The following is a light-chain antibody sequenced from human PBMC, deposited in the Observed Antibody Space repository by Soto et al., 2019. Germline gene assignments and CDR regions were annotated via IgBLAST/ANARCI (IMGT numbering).Light chain of an antibody. V-gene: IGKV3-15*01. CDR2: GAS. CDR1: QSVRSN. J-gene: IGKJ1*01. CDR3: QQYNTWPPT. Sequence: EIVMTQFPATLSVSPGERATLSCRASQSVRSNLAWYQQRPGQAPRLLIYGASTRATGILARFSGSGSGTEFTLTISSLQSGDFVVYYCQQYNTWPPTFGQGTKVDIK.